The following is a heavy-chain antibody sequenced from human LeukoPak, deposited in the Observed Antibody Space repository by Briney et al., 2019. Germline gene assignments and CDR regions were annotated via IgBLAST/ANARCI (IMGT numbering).Heavy chain of an antibody. Sequence: GGPLRLSCAAPGFPFSSYGLPWVGQAPGKGLGWVAVIWYDGSNKYYADSVKGRFTISRDNSKNTLYLQMNSLRAEDTAVYYCARDPSGYSNWYFDLWGRGTLVTVSS. J-gene: IGHJ2*01. CDR3: ARDPSGYSNWYFDL. V-gene: IGHV3-33*01. CDR1: GFPFSSYG. CDR2: IWYDGSNK. D-gene: IGHD3-22*01.